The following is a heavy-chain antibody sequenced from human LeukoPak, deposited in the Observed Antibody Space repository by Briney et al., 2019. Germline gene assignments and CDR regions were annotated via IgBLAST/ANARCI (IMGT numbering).Heavy chain of an antibody. V-gene: IGHV4-59*01. D-gene: IGHD3-10*01. CDR2: IYYSGST. J-gene: IGHJ5*02. CDR1: GGSISSYY. Sequence: SETLSLTCTVSGGSISSYYWSWIRQPAGKGLEWIGYIYYSGSTNYNPSLKSRVTISVDTSKNQFSLKLSSVTAADTAVYYCAGTSSGSYYNWFDPWGQGTLVTVSS. CDR3: AGTSSGSYYNWFDP.